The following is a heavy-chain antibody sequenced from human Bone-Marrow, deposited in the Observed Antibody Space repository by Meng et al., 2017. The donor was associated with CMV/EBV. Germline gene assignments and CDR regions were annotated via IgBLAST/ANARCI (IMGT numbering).Heavy chain of an antibody. CDR3: AREKSGLYYYDSSGYYGL. CDR1: STSSSNW. D-gene: IGHD3-22*01. CDR2: IHHSGST. Sequence: STSSSNWWSWVRQPPGKGLEWIGEIHHSGSTNYNPSLKSRVTISVDKSKNQFSLKLSSVTAADTAVYYCAREKSGLYYYDSSGYYGLWGQGTLVTVSS. V-gene: IGHV4-4*02. J-gene: IGHJ4*02.